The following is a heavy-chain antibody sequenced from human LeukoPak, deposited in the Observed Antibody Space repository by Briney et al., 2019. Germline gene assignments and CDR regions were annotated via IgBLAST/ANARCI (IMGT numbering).Heavy chain of an antibody. J-gene: IGHJ3*02. CDR1: GFTFSSYA. V-gene: IGHV3-23*01. CDR3: AKVHRYSGYLDAFDI. D-gene: IGHD5-12*01. CDR2: ISGSGGST. Sequence: GGSLRLSCAASGFTFSSYAMHWVRQAPGKGLEWVSAISGSGGSTYYADSVKGRFTISRDNSKNTLYLQMNSLRAEDTAVYYCAKVHRYSGYLDAFDIWGQGTMVTVSS.